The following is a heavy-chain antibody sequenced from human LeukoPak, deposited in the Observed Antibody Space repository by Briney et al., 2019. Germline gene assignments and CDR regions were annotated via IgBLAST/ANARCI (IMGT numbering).Heavy chain of an antibody. D-gene: IGHD6-6*01. V-gene: IGHV1-24*01. J-gene: IGHJ3*02. CDR2: FDPEDGET. Sequence: GASVKVSCKVSGYTLTELSMHWVRQAPGKGLEWMGGFDPEDGETIYAQKFQGRVTMTEDTSTDTAYMELSSLRSEDTAVYYCATDLSSSGAFDIWGQGTMVTVSS. CDR3: ATDLSSSGAFDI. CDR1: GYTLTELS.